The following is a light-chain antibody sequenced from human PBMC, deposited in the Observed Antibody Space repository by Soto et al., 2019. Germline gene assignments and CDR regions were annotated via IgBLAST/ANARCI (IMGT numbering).Light chain of an antibody. J-gene: IGKJ2*01. CDR3: QQYTKWPPYT. V-gene: IGKV3-15*01. CDR1: QSVRSN. Sequence: EIVMTQSPTTLSVSPGDRATLSCRASQSVRSNLAWYQQKPGQAPRLLIYGASTRATGVPARFSGSGSGKEFTLPISSLQSEDFAVYSCQQYTKWPPYTFGQGTKLEIK. CDR2: GAS.